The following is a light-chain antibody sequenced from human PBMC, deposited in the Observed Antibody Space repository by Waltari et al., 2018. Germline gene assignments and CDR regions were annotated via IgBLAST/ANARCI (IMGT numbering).Light chain of an antibody. Sequence: QTVVTQEPSFSVSPGGTVTLTCGLSSCSVSPGYYPSWYQQTPGQAPRTLIFSTNTRSSGVADRFSGSFPGNKAALTITGAQADEESDYYCVLYMGRGISIFGGGTKVTVL. J-gene: IGLJ2*01. CDR1: SCSVSPGYY. CDR3: VLYMGRGISI. CDR2: STN. V-gene: IGLV8-61*01.